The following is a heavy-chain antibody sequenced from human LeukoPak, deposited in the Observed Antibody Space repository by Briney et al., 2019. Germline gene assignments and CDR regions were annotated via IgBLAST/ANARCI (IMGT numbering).Heavy chain of an antibody. CDR3: ARDRVFTDAFDI. J-gene: IGHJ3*02. CDR2: IYYSGST. V-gene: IGHV4-61*01. CDR1: GGSISSSSYY. Sequence: SETLSLTCTVSGGSISSSSYYGSWIRQPPGKGLEWIGYIYYSGSTNYNPSLKSRVTISVDTSKNQFSLKLSSVTAADTAVYYCARDRVFTDAFDIWGQGTMVTVSS.